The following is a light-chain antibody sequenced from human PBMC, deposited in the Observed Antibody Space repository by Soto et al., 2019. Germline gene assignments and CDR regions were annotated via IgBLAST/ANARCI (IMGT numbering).Light chain of an antibody. Sequence: QSALTQPAAVSGSPGQSITISCTGTSSDVGNYNLVSWYQQYPGKAPKLMIYATSKRPSGVSNRFSGSKSGDTASLTISGLQAEEEADYYCTSFARGSTLVFGGGTKVTVL. V-gene: IGLV2-23*01. CDR2: ATS. CDR1: SSDVGNYNL. J-gene: IGLJ3*02. CDR3: TSFARGSTLV.